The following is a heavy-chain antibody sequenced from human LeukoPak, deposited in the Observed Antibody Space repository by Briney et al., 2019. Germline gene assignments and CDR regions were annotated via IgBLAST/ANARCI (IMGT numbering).Heavy chain of an antibody. V-gene: IGHV3-23*01. CDR1: GFMFSTYA. J-gene: IGHJ4*02. Sequence: GGSLRLSCAGSGFMFSTYAMSWVRQAPGQGLEWISGISGTGGSTYYADSVKGRFTISRDNSKNTLFLQMDSLSADDTGVYYCAKEGTDYGDYPYFFDYWGQGTLVTVSS. CDR3: AKEGTDYGDYPYFFDY. CDR2: ISGTGGST. D-gene: IGHD4-17*01.